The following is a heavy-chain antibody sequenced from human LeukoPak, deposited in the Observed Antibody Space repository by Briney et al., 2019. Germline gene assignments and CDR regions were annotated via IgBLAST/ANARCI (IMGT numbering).Heavy chain of an antibody. CDR1: GFTFSSYG. J-gene: IGHJ4*02. V-gene: IGHV3-30*02. CDR3: AKPTYSSSWYTTPSYFDY. D-gene: IGHD6-13*01. CDR2: IRYDGSNK. Sequence: QPGGSLRLSCAASGFTFSSYGMHWVRQAPGKGLEWVAFIRYDGSNKYYADSVKGRFTISRDNSKNTLYLQMNSLRAEDTAVYYCAKPTYSSSWYTTPSYFDYWGQGTLVTVSS.